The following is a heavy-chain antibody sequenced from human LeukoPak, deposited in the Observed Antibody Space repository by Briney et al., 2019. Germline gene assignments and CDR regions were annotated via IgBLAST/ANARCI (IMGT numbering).Heavy chain of an antibody. D-gene: IGHD3-22*01. Sequence: ASVKGSCKASGYTFTGYYMHWVRQAPGQGLEWMGWINPKSGGTNYAQKFQGRVTMTRDTSISTDYMELSRLRSDDTAVYYCARLYYDSSGYYYDWFDPWGQGTLVTVSS. J-gene: IGHJ5*02. CDR3: ARLYYDSSGYYYDWFDP. CDR1: GYTFTGYY. V-gene: IGHV1-2*02. CDR2: INPKSGGT.